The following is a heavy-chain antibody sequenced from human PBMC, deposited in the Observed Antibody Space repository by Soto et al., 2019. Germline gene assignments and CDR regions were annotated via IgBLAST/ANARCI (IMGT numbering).Heavy chain of an antibody. CDR3: ARTAAHDGDIRYFGY. V-gene: IGHV2-26*01. J-gene: IGHJ4*02. CDR2: IFSNDEK. CDR1: GFSLSNARMG. Sequence: QVTLKESGPVLVKPTETLTLTCTVSGFSLSNARMGVSWIRQPPGKALEWLAHIFSNDEKSYSTSLKSRLTITKDTSKSQVVLTMTNMDPVNTATYYCARTAAHDGDIRYFGYWGQGTLVTVSS. D-gene: IGHD6-13*01.